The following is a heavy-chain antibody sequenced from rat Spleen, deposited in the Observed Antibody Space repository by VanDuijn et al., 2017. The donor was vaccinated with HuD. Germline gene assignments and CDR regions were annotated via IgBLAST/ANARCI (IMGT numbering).Heavy chain of an antibody. J-gene: IGHJ3*01. D-gene: IGHD1-4*01. Sequence: QVQLKESGPGLVQPSQTLSLTCTVSGFSLTTNSVHWVRQPPGEGLEWVAAISSGGSTYYNSALKSRLSISRDTSKSQVFLKMNSLQTEDTATYFCTRESLPGFNSHWFVSWGQGTLVTVSS. CDR2: ISSGGST. CDR3: TRESLPGFNSHWFVS. CDR1: GFSLTTNS. V-gene: IGHV2-6*01.